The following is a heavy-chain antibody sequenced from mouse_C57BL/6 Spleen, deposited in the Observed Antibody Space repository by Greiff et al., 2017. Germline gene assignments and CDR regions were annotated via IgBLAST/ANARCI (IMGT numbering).Heavy chain of an antibody. Sequence: QVQLQQPGAELVKPGASVKLSCKASGYTFTSYWMQWVKQRPGQGLEWIGEIDPSDSYTNYNQKFKGKATLAVDTSSSTAYMQLSSLTSEDAAVYYCASQGNVNWDRFAYWGQGTLVTVSA. D-gene: IGHD4-1*01. J-gene: IGHJ3*01. CDR1: GYTFTSYW. CDR2: IDPSDSYT. V-gene: IGHV1-50*01. CDR3: ASQGNVNWDRFAY.